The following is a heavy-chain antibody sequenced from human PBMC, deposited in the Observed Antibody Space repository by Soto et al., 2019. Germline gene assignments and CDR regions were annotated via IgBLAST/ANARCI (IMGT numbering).Heavy chain of an antibody. Sequence: GSLRLSCAASGFTFSNYAMHWVRQAPGKGLEWVAVISYDGRNKYYADSVKGRFTISRDNSKNTLYLQVNSLRADDTAVYYCARNGSGNYYYFDYWGQGTLVTVSS. CDR2: ISYDGRNK. CDR1: GFTFSNYA. CDR3: ARNGSGNYYYFDY. D-gene: IGHD3-10*01. J-gene: IGHJ4*02. V-gene: IGHV3-30*04.